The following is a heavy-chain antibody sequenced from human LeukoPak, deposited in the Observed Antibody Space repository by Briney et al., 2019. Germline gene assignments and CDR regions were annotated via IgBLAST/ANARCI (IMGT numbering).Heavy chain of an antibody. CDR2: IYSGGST. CDR1: GFTFSSNY. J-gene: IGHJ4*02. D-gene: IGHD2-2*01. V-gene: IGHV3-53*04. CDR3: ARVGCSSTSCLQYDY. Sequence: PWGSLRLSCAASGFTFSSNYMSWVRQAPGKGLEGVSVIYSGGSTYYSDSVKGRFTISRHNSKNTLYLQMNSLRAEDTAVYYCARVGCSSTSCLQYDYWGQGTLVTVSS.